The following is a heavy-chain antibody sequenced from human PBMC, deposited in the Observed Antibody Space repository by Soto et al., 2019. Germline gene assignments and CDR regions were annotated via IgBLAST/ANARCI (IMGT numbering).Heavy chain of an antibody. CDR1: GFTFSSYG. CDR2: ISYDGSNK. CDR3: AKDRVLRFLEWLLYHYYYGMDV. D-gene: IGHD3-3*01. Sequence: GGSLRLSCAGSGFTFSSYGMHWVRQAPGKGLEWVAVISYDGSNKYYADSVKGRFTISRDNSKNTLYLQMNSLRAEDTAVYYCAKDRVLRFLEWLLYHYYYGMDVWGQGTTVAVSS. J-gene: IGHJ6*02. V-gene: IGHV3-30*18.